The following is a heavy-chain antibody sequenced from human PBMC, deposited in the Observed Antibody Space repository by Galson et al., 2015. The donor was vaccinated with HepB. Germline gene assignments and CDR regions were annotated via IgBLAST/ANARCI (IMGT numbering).Heavy chain of an antibody. V-gene: IGHV5-51*01. Sequence: QSGAEVKKPGESLKISCKGSGYSFSTYWIGWVRQMPGKGLEWMGIIYPGDSDTRHSPSFEGQVTISVDKSISTAYLQWSSLKASDTATYYCARTVNHRGWFDYWGQGTLVTVSS. D-gene: IGHD4-11*01. CDR3: ARTVNHRGWFDY. J-gene: IGHJ4*02. CDR1: GYSFSTYW. CDR2: IYPGDSDT.